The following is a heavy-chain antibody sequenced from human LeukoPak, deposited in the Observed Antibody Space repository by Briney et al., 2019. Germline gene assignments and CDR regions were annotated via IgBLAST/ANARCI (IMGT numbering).Heavy chain of an antibody. D-gene: IGHD1-26*01. CDR2: ISYDGSNK. J-gene: IGHJ4*02. CDR1: GFTFSSYA. CDR3: ARSIVGATSLPYYFDS. V-gene: IGHV3-30*04. Sequence: GGSLRLSCAASGFTFSSYAMHWVRQAPGKGLEWVAVISYDGSNKYYADSVKGRFTISRDNSKNTLYLQMNSLRAEDTAVYYCARSIVGATSLPYYFDSWGQGTLVAVSS.